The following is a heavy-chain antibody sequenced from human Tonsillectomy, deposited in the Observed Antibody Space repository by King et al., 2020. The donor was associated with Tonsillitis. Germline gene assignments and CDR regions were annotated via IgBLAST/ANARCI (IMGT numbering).Heavy chain of an antibody. J-gene: IGHJ4*02. V-gene: IGHV1-69*01. CDR3: ARDSTDVGRGANRGYCEY. D-gene: IGHD3-10*01. Sequence: QLVQSGPEVKKPGSSVKVSCKPSGGTFSSFAISWVRQAPGQGLEWMGGIIPIFGSASYAQRFQGRVTITADESTSTAYMELNSLTSEDTAIYYCARDSTDVGRGANRGYCEYWGQGTLVTVSS. CDR1: GGTFSSFA. CDR2: IIPIFGSA.